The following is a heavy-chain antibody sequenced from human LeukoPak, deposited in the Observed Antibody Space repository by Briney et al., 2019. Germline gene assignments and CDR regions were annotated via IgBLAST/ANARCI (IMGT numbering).Heavy chain of an antibody. CDR2: ISAYNGNT. V-gene: IGHV1-18*01. Sequence: ASVKVSCKASGYTFTSYGISWVRQAPGQGLEWMGWISAYNGNTNYAQKLQGSVTMTTDTSTSTAYMELRSLRSDDTAVYYCARDLHGSSSGWSRGDAFDIWGQGTMVTVSS. CDR1: GYTFTSYG. J-gene: IGHJ3*02. CDR3: ARDLHGSSSGWSRGDAFDI. D-gene: IGHD6-19*01.